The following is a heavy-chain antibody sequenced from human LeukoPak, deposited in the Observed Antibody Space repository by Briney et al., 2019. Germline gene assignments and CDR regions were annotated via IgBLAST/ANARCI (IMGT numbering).Heavy chain of an antibody. Sequence: SETLSLTCTVSGGSISSSSYYWGWIRQPPGKGLEWIGIIYYSGSTYYNPSLKSRVTISVDTSKNQFSLKLSSVTAADTAVYYCASDVYAYDSSGYYGNYWGQGTLVTVSS. CDR3: ASDVYAYDSSGYYGNY. CDR2: IYYSGST. V-gene: IGHV4-39*01. D-gene: IGHD3-22*01. J-gene: IGHJ4*02. CDR1: GGSISSSSYY.